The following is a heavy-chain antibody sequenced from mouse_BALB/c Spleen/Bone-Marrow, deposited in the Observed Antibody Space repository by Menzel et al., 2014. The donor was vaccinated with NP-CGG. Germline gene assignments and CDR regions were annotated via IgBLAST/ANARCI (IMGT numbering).Heavy chain of an antibody. D-gene: IGHD4-1*01. V-gene: IGHV1-77*01. J-gene: IGHJ4*01. CDR3: ARDWDYYAKDY. CDR1: GYTFTDYY. Sequence: QVQLQQSGAELARPGASVKLSCKASGYTFTDYYINWVKQRTGQGLEWIGEIYPGSGNTYYNEKFKGKATLTADKSSSTAYMQLSSLTSEDSAVYFCARDWDYYAKDYWGQGTSVTVSS. CDR2: IYPGSGNT.